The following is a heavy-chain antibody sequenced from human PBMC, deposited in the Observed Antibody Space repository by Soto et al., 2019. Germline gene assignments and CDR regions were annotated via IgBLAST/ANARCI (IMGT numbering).Heavy chain of an antibody. D-gene: IGHD3-10*01. Sequence: SETLSLTCTVSGCSISSYYWSWIRQPPGKGLEWIVYIYYSGSTNYNPSLKSRVTISVDTSKIQFSLKLSSVTAADTAVYYCARDRDYYGSGSYDSFDIWGQGTMVTVSS. V-gene: IGHV4-59*01. CDR1: GCSISSYY. CDR2: IYYSGST. CDR3: ARDRDYYGSGSYDSFDI. J-gene: IGHJ3*02.